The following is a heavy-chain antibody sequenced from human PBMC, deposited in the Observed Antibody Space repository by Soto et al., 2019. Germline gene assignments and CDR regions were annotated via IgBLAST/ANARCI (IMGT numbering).Heavy chain of an antibody. CDR1: GGSISSYY. CDR2: IYYSGST. CDR3: AQINSITIFVVLATYFDY. J-gene: IGHJ4*02. Sequence: SETLSLTCPVSGGSISSYYWSWIRQPPGKGLEWIGYIYYSGSTNYNPSLKSRVTISVDTSKNQFSLKLSSVTAADTAVYYCAQINSITIFVVLATYFDYGGQGTLVPVSS. V-gene: IGHV4-59*01. D-gene: IGHD3-3*01.